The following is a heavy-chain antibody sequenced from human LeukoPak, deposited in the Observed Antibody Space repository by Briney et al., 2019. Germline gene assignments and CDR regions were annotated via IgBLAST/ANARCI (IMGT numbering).Heavy chain of an antibody. Sequence: ASVKVSFKASGYTFTSYYMHWVRQAPGQGLEWMGIINPSGGSTSYAQKFQGRVTMTRDTSTSTVYMELSSLRSEDTAVYYCASRVDRMRDYYDSSGYYLSAFDIWGQGTMVTVSS. CDR3: ASRVDRMRDYYDSSGYYLSAFDI. CDR1: GYTFTSYY. CDR2: INPSGGST. D-gene: IGHD3-22*01. V-gene: IGHV1-46*01. J-gene: IGHJ3*02.